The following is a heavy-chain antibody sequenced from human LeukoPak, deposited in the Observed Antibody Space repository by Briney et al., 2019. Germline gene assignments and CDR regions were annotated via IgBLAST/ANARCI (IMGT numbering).Heavy chain of an antibody. CDR2: IWYDGSNK. CDR3: TTDWGVTTDIDY. J-gene: IGHJ4*02. CDR1: GFTFSSYG. D-gene: IGHD4-11*01. Sequence: PGGSLRLSCAASGFTFSSYGMHWVRQAPGKGLEWVAVIWYDGSNKYYADSVKGRSTISRDNSKNTLYLQMNSLKTEDTAVYYCTTDWGVTTDIDYWGQGTLVTVSS. V-gene: IGHV3-33*01.